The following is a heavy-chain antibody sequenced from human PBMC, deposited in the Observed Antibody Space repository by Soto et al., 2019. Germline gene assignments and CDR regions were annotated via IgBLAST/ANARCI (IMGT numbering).Heavy chain of an antibody. V-gene: IGHV1-2*02. CDR2: INPDRGDT. J-gene: IGHJ4*02. CDR1: GYNFSDFY. D-gene: IGHD2-8*02. Sequence: ASVKVSCKASGYNFSDFYIHWVRQAPGQGLEWMGRINPDRGDTHYEQKFQGRVTMSSDNSIPSAYLDLNSLRSDDTAVYFCARETLSTGLPELDYWGQGTLVTVSS. CDR3: ARETLSTGLPELDY.